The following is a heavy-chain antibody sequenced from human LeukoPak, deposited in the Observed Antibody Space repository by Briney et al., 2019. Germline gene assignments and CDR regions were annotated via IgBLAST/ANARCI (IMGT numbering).Heavy chain of an antibody. V-gene: IGHV4-61*09. CDR3: ASSPLISSGWLGHDY. J-gene: IGHJ4*02. CDR1: GGSISSGSYY. Sequence: SQTLSLTCTVSGGSISSGSYYWSWIRQPAGQGLEWIGHIYTSGSTNYNPSLKSRVTISVDTSKNQFSLNLSSVTAADTAVYYCASSPLISSGWLGHDYWGQGILVTVSS. CDR2: IYTSGST. D-gene: IGHD6-19*01.